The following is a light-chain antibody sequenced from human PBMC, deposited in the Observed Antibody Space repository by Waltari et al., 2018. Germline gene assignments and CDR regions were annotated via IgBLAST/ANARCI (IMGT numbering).Light chain of an antibody. Sequence: HSDLAQHVSVFGSHGKSITLLCTDTRRVVGGSNDFSWYQQHPGKAPSLMIYDVNNRPSWVSNRCSGSKSGNTASLTISGLQAEDEADYYCSSFTRTNSWVFGGGTKLTVL. CDR1: RRVVGGSND. CDR2: DVN. CDR3: SSFTRTNSWV. V-gene: IGLV2-14*03. J-gene: IGLJ3*02.